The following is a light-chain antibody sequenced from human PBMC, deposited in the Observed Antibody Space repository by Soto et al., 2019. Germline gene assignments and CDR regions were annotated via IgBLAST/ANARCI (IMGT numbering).Light chain of an antibody. J-gene: IGKJ5*01. V-gene: IGKV1-9*01. CDR2: ASS. CDR1: QGISSY. CDR3: QQLNTFTVT. Sequence: DIQLTQSPSFLSASVGDRVTISCRASQGISSYLAWYQQTPGKAPKLLIYASSTLQSGVPSRFSGSGSGTEFTLTIGSLQPEDFATYYCQQLNTFTVTFGQGTRLE.